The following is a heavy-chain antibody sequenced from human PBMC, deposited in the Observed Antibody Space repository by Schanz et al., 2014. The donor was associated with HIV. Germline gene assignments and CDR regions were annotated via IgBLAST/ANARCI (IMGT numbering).Heavy chain of an antibody. CDR2: ISAYNGNT. CDR1: GYTFSNYD. Sequence: QVQVVQSGAEVKKPGASVKVSCKTSGYTFSNYDINWVRQAAGQGLEWMGWISAYNGNTNYAQKVQGRVTMTTDTSTSTAYMELRSLTSDDTAVYYCARGERTVHDAFDIWGQGTMVTVSS. V-gene: IGHV1-18*01. CDR3: ARGERTVHDAFDI. J-gene: IGHJ3*02. D-gene: IGHD4-17*01.